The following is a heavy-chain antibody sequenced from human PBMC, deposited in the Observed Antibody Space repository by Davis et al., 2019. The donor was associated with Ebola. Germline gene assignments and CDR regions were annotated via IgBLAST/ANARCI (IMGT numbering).Heavy chain of an antibody. Sequence: ASVKVSCKASGGTFSSYDINWVRQASGQGLEWMGWMNPYSGHTGYVEKFKGRVTMTRNPSINTAYMELSSLRIDDTAVYYCARGYAPKCRGGSCVNDSWGQGTLVTVSS. CDR3: ARGYAPKCRGGSCVNDS. CDR1: GGTFSSYD. V-gene: IGHV1-8*02. J-gene: IGHJ4*02. CDR2: MNPYSGHT. D-gene: IGHD2-15*01.